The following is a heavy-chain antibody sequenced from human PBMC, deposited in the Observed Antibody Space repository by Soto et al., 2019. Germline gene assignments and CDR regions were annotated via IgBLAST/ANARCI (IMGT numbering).Heavy chain of an antibody. CDR1: GASISSSSYY. Sequence: QLQLQESGPGLVKPSETLSLTCAVSGASISSSSYYWVWIRQPPGKGREWIGSIYKSEKTNYNSSLEGRVTVPAATSTHQFSLTVDSVTAADTAVYYCASRTSGWIVDWGQGTLVTVSS. J-gene: IGHJ4*02. D-gene: IGHD6-19*01. CDR2: IYKSEKT. V-gene: IGHV4-39*01. CDR3: ASRTSGWIVD.